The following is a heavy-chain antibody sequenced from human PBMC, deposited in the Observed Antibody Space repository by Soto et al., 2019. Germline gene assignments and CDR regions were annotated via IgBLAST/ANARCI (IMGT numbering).Heavy chain of an antibody. CDR2: IYASGST. J-gene: IGHJ4*02. D-gene: IGHD3-10*01. CDR3: ASLKFNYFDC. Sequence: QVQLQESGPGLVKPSETLSLTCTVSGGSIRGYYWSWIRQPAGKGLEWIGRIYASGSTNYDPSLKSRVTMSLDTSKNQFSLKLSSMTAADTAVYYCASLKFNYFDCWGQGTLVTVSS. V-gene: IGHV4-4*07. CDR1: GGSIRGYY.